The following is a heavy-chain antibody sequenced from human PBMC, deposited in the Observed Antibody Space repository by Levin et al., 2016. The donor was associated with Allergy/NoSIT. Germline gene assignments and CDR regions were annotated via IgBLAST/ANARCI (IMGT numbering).Heavy chain of an antibody. V-gene: IGHV1-18*01. CDR2: ISVYNGKT. J-gene: IGHJ4*02. D-gene: IGHD3-16*01. CDR1: GYTFNNYA. Sequence: ASVKVSCKASGYTFNNYAITWVRQAPGQGLEWMGWISVYNGKTKYARKFQGRVTMTTDTSTNMAYMDVRSLRADDTAVYFCARDPGLYANSWADFWGQGTQVTVSS. CDR3: ARDPGLYANSWADF.